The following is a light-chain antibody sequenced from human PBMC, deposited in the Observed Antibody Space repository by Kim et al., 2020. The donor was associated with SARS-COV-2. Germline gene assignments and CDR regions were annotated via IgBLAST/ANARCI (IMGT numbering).Light chain of an antibody. CDR2: DAS. CDR1: QSVSPY. CDR3: QLRTNWLT. Sequence: EIVLTQSPATLSLSPGERATLSCRASQSVSPYLAWYQQKPGQAPRLLIYDASKRATGIPASFSGSGSGTDFTLTISSLEPDDFAVYYCQLRTNWLTSGGGTKVDIK. V-gene: IGKV3-11*01. J-gene: IGKJ4*01.